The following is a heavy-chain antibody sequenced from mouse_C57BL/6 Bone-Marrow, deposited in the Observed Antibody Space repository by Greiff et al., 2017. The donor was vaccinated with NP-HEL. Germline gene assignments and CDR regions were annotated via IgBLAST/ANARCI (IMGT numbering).Heavy chain of an antibody. Sequence: QVQLQQPGAELVRPGTSVKLSCKASGYTFTSYWMHWVKQRPGQGLEWIGVIDPSDSYTNYNQKFKGKATLTVDTSSSTAYMQLSSLTSEDSAVYYCARSVVIDGYYTWFAYWGQGTLVTVSA. V-gene: IGHV1-59*01. D-gene: IGHD2-3*01. CDR2: IDPSDSYT. J-gene: IGHJ3*01. CDR3: ARSVVIDGYYTWFAY. CDR1: GYTFTSYW.